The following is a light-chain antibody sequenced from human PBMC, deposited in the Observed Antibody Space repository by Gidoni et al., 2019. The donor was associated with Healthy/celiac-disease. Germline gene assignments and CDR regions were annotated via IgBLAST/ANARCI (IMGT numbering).Light chain of an antibody. CDR2: GAS. CDR3: QQYGSSLWT. Sequence: IVFTQSPGTLALSPGERATLSCRASQSVSSSYLAWYQQKPGQAPRLLIYGASSRATGIPDRFSGSGSGTDFTLTISRLEPEDVAVYYCQQYGSSLWTFGQGTKVEIK. J-gene: IGKJ1*01. V-gene: IGKV3-20*01. CDR1: QSVSSSY.